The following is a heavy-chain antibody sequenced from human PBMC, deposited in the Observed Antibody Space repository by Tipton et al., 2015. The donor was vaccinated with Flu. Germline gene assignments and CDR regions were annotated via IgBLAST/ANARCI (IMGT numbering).Heavy chain of an antibody. D-gene: IGHD1-26*01. Sequence: GLVKPSETLSLTCTVSGVSLSSYYWSWIRQSAGKGLEWIGRIYTSGNTNYNPSLTSRVSMSIDTSKNQFSLNLTSVTAADTAVYYCARSGSYHHYYFDLWGRGTLVSVSS. V-gene: IGHV4-4*07. CDR1: GVSLSSYY. CDR2: IYTSGNT. J-gene: IGHJ2*01. CDR3: ARSGSYHHYYFDL.